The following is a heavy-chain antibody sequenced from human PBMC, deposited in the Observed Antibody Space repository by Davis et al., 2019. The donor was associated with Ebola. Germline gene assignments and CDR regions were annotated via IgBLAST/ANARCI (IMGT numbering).Heavy chain of an antibody. CDR1: GGSFSDYF. D-gene: IGHD3-10*02. Sequence: SETLSLTCDVYGGSFSDYFWSWIRQPPGKGLEWIGETSHSGYTNYSPSLMSRVTISVDTSKNQFSLKLTSVTAADTAVYYCARARYYYGRGRLDPWGQGTLVTVSS. CDR3: ARARYYYGRGRLDP. V-gene: IGHV4-34*01. CDR2: TSHSGYT. J-gene: IGHJ5*02.